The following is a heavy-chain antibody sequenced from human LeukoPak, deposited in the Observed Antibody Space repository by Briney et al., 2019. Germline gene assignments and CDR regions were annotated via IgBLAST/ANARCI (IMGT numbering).Heavy chain of an antibody. V-gene: IGHV4-39*01. CDR1: GDSISSSSYY. CDR2: IYYSGST. CDR3: GRGRGVAGTGY. D-gene: IGHD6-19*01. Sequence: SETLSLICTVSGDSISSSSYYWGWIRQPPGKGLEWIGSIYYSGSTYYNPSLKSRVTISVDTSKNQFSLKLSSVTAADTAVYYCGRGRGVAGTGYWGQGTLVTVSS. J-gene: IGHJ4*02.